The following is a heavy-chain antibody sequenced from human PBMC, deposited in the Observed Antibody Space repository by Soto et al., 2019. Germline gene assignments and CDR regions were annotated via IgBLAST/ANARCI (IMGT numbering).Heavy chain of an antibody. CDR3: ARDADYGGSRGGMDV. Sequence: QVRFEESGPGLVKPSETLSLICSVSGGSVNNADYFWSWIRHHPENGLEWIGYIYYSGSTRYNPSFKTRATLSIDTSKNQFALRLNSVTVADTAVYFCARDADYGGSRGGMDVWGRGTTVTVSS. J-gene: IGHJ6*02. V-gene: IGHV4-31*03. CDR2: IYYSGST. D-gene: IGHD4-17*01. CDR1: GGSVNNADYF.